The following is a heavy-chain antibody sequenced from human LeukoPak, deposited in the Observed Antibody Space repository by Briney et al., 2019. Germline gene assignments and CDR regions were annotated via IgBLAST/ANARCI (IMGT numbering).Heavy chain of an antibody. CDR1: GYTFTKEA. J-gene: IGHJ4*02. CDR2: ISAYNGHT. D-gene: IGHD2-2*03. CDR3: ARVDIEILSGEFDY. V-gene: IGHV1-18*01. Sequence: GASVKVSCKAFGYTFTKEAISWVRQAPGQGLEWMGWISAYNGHTNYAQKFQGRVTMTTDTSTTTVYMELRSLRSDDTAVYYCARVDIEILSGEFDYWGQGALVIVSS.